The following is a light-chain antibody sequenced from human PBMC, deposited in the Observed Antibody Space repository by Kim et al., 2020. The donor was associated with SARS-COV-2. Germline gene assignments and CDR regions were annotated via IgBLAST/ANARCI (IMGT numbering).Light chain of an antibody. CDR3: NSRDSSPWV. V-gene: IGLV3-19*01. J-gene: IGLJ3*02. CDR1: SLRSYY. Sequence: SSELTQDPAVYVALGQTVRITCQGDSLRSYYASWYQQKPGQAPVLVIYGKNNRPSGIPDRFSGSSSGNTASLTITGAQAEDEADYYCNSRDSSPWVFGGGTQLTVL. CDR2: GKN.